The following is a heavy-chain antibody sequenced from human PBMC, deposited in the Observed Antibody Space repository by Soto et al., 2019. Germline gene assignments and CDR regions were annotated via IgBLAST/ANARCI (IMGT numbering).Heavy chain of an antibody. J-gene: IGHJ1*01. CDR1: GFTFDYFW. CDR2: VHSDGTTT. V-gene: IGHV3-74*01. D-gene: IGHD3-22*01. Sequence: GSLRLPCAASGFTFDYFWMHWVRQAAGKGLVWVSRVHSDGTTTTYADSVKGRFTISRDNAKNSLYLEMNSLRAEDTAVYYCARARRTESHYDSSGYTALYLQYWGQGTLVSPS. CDR3: ARARRTESHYDSSGYTALYLQY.